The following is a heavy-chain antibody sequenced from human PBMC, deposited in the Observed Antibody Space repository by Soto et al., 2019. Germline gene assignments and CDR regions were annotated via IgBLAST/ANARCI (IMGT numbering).Heavy chain of an antibody. Sequence: ASVKVSCKASGYTFTSYDINWVRQATGQGLEWMGWMNPNSGNTGYAQKFQGRVTMTRNTSISTAYMELSSLRSEDTAVYYCARGPIAVVPPFYYYGMDVWGQGTTVTVSS. V-gene: IGHV1-8*01. CDR3: ARGPIAVVPPFYYYGMDV. J-gene: IGHJ6*02. D-gene: IGHD6-19*01. CDR2: MNPNSGNT. CDR1: GYTFTSYD.